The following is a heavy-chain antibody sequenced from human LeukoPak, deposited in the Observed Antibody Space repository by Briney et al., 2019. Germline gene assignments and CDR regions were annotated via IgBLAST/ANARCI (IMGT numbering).Heavy chain of an antibody. CDR1: GGSISSYY. J-gene: IGHJ4*02. D-gene: IGHD1-26*01. V-gene: IGHV4-4*07. CDR2: ISTSGST. CDR3: ARDGPHSGNYYYDY. Sequence: SETLSLTCTVSGGSISSYYWSWIRQPAGKGLESIGHISTSGSTNYNPSLKSRVTMSVDTSKNQFSLKLSSVTAADTAVYYCARDGPHSGNYYYDYWGQGTLVTVSS.